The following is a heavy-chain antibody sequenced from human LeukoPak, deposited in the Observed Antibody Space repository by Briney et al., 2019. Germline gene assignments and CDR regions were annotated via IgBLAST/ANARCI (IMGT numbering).Heavy chain of an antibody. Sequence: SETLSLTCTVSGGSISSYYWSRIRQPPGKGLEWIGYIYYSGSANYNPSLKSRVTISVDTSKNQFSLKLSSVTAADTAVYYCARGPSGYSYGYSDYWGQGTLVTVSS. D-gene: IGHD5-18*01. CDR2: IYYSGSA. CDR3: ARGPSGYSYGYSDY. V-gene: IGHV4-59*01. J-gene: IGHJ4*02. CDR1: GGSISSYY.